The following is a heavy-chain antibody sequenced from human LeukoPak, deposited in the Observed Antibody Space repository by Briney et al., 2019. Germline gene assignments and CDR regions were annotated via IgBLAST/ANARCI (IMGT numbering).Heavy chain of an antibody. CDR3: AREGAGSYGFRYIDV. CDR1: GGSMTNYY. J-gene: IGHJ6*03. D-gene: IGHD5-18*01. Sequence: SETLSLTCTVSGGSMTNYYWTWIRQPPGEGLEWLAYIYYYGSTNYNPSLESRLTLTVDTSKNQFSLKLSSVTAADTAVYYCAREGAGSYGFRYIDVWGKGTTGTVS. V-gene: IGHV4-59*01. CDR2: IYYYGST.